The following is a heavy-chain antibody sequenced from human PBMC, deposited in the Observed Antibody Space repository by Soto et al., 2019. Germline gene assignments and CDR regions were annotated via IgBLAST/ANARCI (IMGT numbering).Heavy chain of an antibody. CDR2: INPSGGST. Sequence: QVQLVQSGAEVKKPGASVKVSCKASGYTFTSYYMHWVRQAPGQGLERMGIINPSGGSTSYAQKFQGRVTMTRDTSTSTVYMELSSLRSEDTAVYYCARVDYDILTGYYGDYWGQGTLVTVSS. J-gene: IGHJ4*02. CDR3: ARVDYDILTGYYGDY. D-gene: IGHD3-9*01. CDR1: GYTFTSYY. V-gene: IGHV1-46*01.